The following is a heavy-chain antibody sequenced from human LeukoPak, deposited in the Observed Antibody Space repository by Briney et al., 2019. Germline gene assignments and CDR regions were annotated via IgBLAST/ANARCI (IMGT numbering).Heavy chain of an antibody. V-gene: IGHV3-15*07. Sequence: GGSLRLSCAVSGLTLSNVWMNWVRQAPGKGLEWVGRIRSQTAGGTTDFAAPVKGRFSISRDNSKNSLYLQMNSLTSEDTAVYYCAHGSAQYYEYWGQGTLVTVSS. CDR1: GLTLSNVW. CDR2: IRSQTAGGTT. CDR3: AHGSAQYYEY. D-gene: IGHD2-15*01. J-gene: IGHJ1*01.